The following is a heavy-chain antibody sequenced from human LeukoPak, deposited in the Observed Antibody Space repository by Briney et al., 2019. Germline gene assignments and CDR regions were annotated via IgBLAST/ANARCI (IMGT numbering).Heavy chain of an antibody. J-gene: IGHJ6*02. D-gene: IGHD6-19*01. Sequence: GGSLRLSCAASGFTFSSYSMNWVRQAPGKGLEWVSYISSSSSTIYYADSVKGRFTISRDNAKNSLYLQMNSLRAEDTAVYYCARVLGQWLVRYYYYGMDVWGQGTTVTVSS. CDR3: ARVLGQWLVRYYYYGMDV. CDR1: GFTFSSYS. CDR2: ISSSSSTI. V-gene: IGHV3-48*04.